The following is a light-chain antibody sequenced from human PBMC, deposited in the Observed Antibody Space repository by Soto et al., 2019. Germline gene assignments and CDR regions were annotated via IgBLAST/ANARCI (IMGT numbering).Light chain of an antibody. Sequence: EIVMTQSPATLSVSPGERATLSCRASQSVSSNLAWYQQKPGQAPRLLIYGASTMATGIPARFSGSGSGTEFTLTISSLQSEDFAFYSCQQYNNWPQLTFGQGTKLEIK. CDR3: QQYNNWPQLT. V-gene: IGKV3-15*01. J-gene: IGKJ2*01. CDR1: QSVSSN. CDR2: GAS.